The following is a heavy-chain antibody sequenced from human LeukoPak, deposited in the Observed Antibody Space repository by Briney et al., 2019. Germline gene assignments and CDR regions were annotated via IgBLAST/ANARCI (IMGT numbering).Heavy chain of an antibody. J-gene: IGHJ3*02. CDR3: GKDPNGDYVGAFDM. Sequence: PGGSLRLSCAASGFTLRSYAMSWVRQAPGKGPQWVSGISASGGRTYYADSVKGRFTISRDTPRNTLYLQMDSLRADDTAVYYCGKDPNGDYVGAFDMWGQGTTVTVSS. CDR1: GFTLRSYA. V-gene: IGHV3-23*01. D-gene: IGHD4-17*01. CDR2: ISASGGRT.